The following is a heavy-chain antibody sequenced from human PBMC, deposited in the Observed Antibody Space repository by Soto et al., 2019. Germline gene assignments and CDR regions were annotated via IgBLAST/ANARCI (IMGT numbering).Heavy chain of an antibody. CDR1: NGSISNYY. CDR3: ARETTVTTFGWFDP. CDR2: IYYSGST. Sequence: TLSLTCTVSNGSISNYYWSWIRQPPGKGLEWIGYIYYSGSTNYNPSLKSRVTISVDTSKNQFSLKLTSVTTADTAVYYCARETTVTTFGWFDPWGQGTLVTVSS. V-gene: IGHV4-59*01. J-gene: IGHJ5*02. D-gene: IGHD4-17*01.